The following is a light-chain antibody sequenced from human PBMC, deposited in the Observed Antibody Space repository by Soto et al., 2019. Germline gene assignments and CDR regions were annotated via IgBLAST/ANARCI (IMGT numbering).Light chain of an antibody. CDR2: AAS. Sequence: DIRMTQSPSSLSVSVGDGVTITCRASETINNYLNWYQQKPGRAPKLLIHAASTLQSGVPSRFSGSGSGTDFTLXXXXXXXXDFATYSCQXXXXXXXTFG. CDR1: ETINNY. CDR3: QXXXXXXXT. J-gene: IGKJ1*01. V-gene: IGKV1-39*01.